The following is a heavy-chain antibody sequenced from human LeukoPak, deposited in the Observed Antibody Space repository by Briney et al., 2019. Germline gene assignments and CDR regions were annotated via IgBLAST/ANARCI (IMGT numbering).Heavy chain of an antibody. V-gene: IGHV4-59*01. CDR3: ARDAEHSYGRYFAY. D-gene: IGHD5-18*01. J-gene: IGHJ4*02. CDR2: MQYTGNS. Sequence: SETLSLICTVSGGSISTYYWNWIRKTPGKGLEWIGFMQYTGNSQCNPSLKSRVTMFVDTSKNQFSLKLSSVTAADTAVYYCARDAEHSYGRYFAYWGQGILVTVSS. CDR1: GGSISTYY.